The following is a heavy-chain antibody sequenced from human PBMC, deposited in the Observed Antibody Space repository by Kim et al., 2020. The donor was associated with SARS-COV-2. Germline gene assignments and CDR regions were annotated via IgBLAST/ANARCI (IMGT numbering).Heavy chain of an antibody. J-gene: IGHJ4*02. CDR2: CIGSGGST. D-gene: IGHD2-8*01. CDR1: GFTFSNSA. V-gene: IGHV3-23*01. Sequence: GGSLRLSCATSGFTFSNSAMTWVRQAPGKGLEWVSGCIGSGGSTYYADSMKGRFTISRDTSKNTLYLQMNSLRAEDTAVYYCAKGGVYAIPFDYWGQGTLVTVSS. CDR3: AKGGVYAIPFDY.